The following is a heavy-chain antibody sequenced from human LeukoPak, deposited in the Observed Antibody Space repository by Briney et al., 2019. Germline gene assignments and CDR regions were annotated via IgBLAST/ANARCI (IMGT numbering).Heavy chain of an antibody. V-gene: IGHV3-23*01. CDR2: ISGSGAST. J-gene: IGHJ4*02. CDR3: AKHYDSSGYYPFDY. CDR1: GFIFNNYA. D-gene: IGHD3-22*01. Sequence: GGSLRLSCAASGFIFNNYAMSWVRQAPGKGLGWVSAISGSGASTYYADSVKGRFTISRDNSKNTLHLQMNSLRVEDTAVYYCAKHYDSSGYYPFDYWGQGTLVTVSS.